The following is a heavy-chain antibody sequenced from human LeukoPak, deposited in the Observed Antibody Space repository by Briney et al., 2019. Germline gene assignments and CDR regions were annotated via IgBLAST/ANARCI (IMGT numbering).Heavy chain of an antibody. J-gene: IGHJ4*02. V-gene: IGHV3-11*01. CDR3: ARRNRGYSYGYDY. D-gene: IGHD5-18*01. CDR1: GFTLSDCY. Sequence: GGSLRLSCAASGFTLSDCYMSWIRQAPGKGLEWVSYISSSGSTIYYADSVKGRFTISRDNAKNSLYLQMNSLRAEDTAVYYCARRNRGYSYGYDYWGQGTLVTVSS. CDR2: ISSSGSTI.